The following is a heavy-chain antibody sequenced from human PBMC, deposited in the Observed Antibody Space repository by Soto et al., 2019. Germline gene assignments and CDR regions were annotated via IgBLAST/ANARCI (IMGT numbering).Heavy chain of an antibody. Sequence: ASVKVSCKTSGYTFAAYYIHWIRQAPGQGLEWMGWINPTSGGTVYAQNFQDRVTTTRDTSISTAYTELRRLNSDDTAVYYCARDPDHGEYWGYFFDYWGQGTPVTVSS. CDR2: INPTSGGT. CDR3: ARDPDHGEYWGYFFDY. D-gene: IGHD4-17*01. CDR1: GYTFAAYY. V-gene: IGHV1-2*02. J-gene: IGHJ4*02.